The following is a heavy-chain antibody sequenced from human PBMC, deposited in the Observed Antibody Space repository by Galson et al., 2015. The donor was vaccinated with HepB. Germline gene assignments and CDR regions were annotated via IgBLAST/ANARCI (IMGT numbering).Heavy chain of an antibody. CDR1: GFTFSSYG. Sequence: SLRLSCAASGFTFSSYGMHWVRQAPGKGLEWVAVISYDGSNKYYADSVKGRFTISRDNSKNTLYLQMNSLRAEDTAVYYCAKDREQQLVHYYYYMDVWGKGTTVTVSS. D-gene: IGHD6-13*01. CDR3: AKDREQQLVHYYYYMDV. J-gene: IGHJ6*03. CDR2: ISYDGSNK. V-gene: IGHV3-30*18.